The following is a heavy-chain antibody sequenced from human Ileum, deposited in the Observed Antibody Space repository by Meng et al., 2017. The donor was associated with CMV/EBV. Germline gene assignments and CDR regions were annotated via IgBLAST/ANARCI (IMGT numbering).Heavy chain of an antibody. CDR1: FTFSSYA. CDR3: ATHLGYFDNSGYQTDF. D-gene: IGHD3-22*01. V-gene: IGHV3-30-3*01. J-gene: IGHJ4*02. CDR2: ISDDGSNK. Sequence: FTFSSYAMPWVRQAPGKGLDWVAVISDDGSNKYYADSVKGRFNISRDNSKSTLYLQMNSLTPEDTAVYYCATHLGYFDNSGYQTDFWGQGTLVTVSS.